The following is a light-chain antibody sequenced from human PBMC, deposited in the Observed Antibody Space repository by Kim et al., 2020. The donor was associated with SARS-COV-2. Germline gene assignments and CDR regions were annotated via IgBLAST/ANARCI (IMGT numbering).Light chain of an antibody. Sequence: GQKVTISCSGSRSNIGNNYVSWYQQLPGTAPKLLIYDNNKRPSGIPDRFSGSKSGTSATLGITGLQTGDEADYYCGTWDSSLSALFGGGTQLTVL. CDR2: DNN. CDR1: RSNIGNNY. J-gene: IGLJ2*01. CDR3: GTWDSSLSAL. V-gene: IGLV1-51*01.